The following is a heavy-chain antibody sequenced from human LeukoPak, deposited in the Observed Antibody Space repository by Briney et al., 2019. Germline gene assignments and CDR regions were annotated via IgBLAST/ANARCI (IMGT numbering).Heavy chain of an antibody. CDR1: GITFSSHA. Sequence: GGSLRLSCAASGITFSSHAMTWVRQAPGKGLEWVAAIRGNGATTDYADSVKGRFTISRDNSKSTLYLQMNSLRAEDTAVYYCAKAYHDSGWLIYYWGQGTLVTVSS. J-gene: IGHJ4*02. CDR3: AKAYHDSGWLIYY. D-gene: IGHD6-19*01. CDR2: IRGNGATT. V-gene: IGHV3-23*01.